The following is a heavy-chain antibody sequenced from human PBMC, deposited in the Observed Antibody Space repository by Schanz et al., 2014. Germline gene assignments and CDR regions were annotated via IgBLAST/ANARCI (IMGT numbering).Heavy chain of an antibody. Sequence: VQSVHSGTEVQKLGASVKVSCQTSGYTFTAYGINWVRQAPGQGLEWMGIVNPSVRGTHFAREFQGRVTMTRDTSTSTVYMELSSLRSEDTAVYYCARDGVDAAAGGNYWGQGTLVTVSS. J-gene: IGHJ4*02. CDR3: ARDGVDAAAGGNY. V-gene: IGHV1-46*03. CDR1: GYTFTAYG. CDR2: VNPSVRGT. D-gene: IGHD6-13*01.